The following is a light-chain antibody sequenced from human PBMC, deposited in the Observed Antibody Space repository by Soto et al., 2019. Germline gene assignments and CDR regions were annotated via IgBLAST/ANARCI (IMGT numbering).Light chain of an antibody. J-gene: IGKJ2*01. V-gene: IGKV3-11*01. CDR2: DAS. CDR3: QQRSNWPPGYT. Sequence: EIVLTQSPATLSLSPGERATLSCRASQSVSSYLAWYQQKPGQAPRLLIYDASNRATGIPARFSGSGSGTAFTLTISSPEPEYFAVYYCQQRSNWPPGYTFGQGTKLEIK. CDR1: QSVSSY.